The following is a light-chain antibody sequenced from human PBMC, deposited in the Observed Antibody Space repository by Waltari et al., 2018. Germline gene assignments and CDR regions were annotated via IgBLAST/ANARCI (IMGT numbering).Light chain of an antibody. CDR2: AVT. Sequence: QSALTQPASVSGSPGQSLTISCIGSSSDVGRYNSVSWYQQFPDRAPKLMIYAVTNRPSGVSDRFSGSQSANTASLTISELQPEDEADYYCASYIPGSTLVFGGGTKLTVL. V-gene: IGLV2-14*01. J-gene: IGLJ3*02. CDR1: SSDVGRYNS. CDR3: ASYIPGSTLV.